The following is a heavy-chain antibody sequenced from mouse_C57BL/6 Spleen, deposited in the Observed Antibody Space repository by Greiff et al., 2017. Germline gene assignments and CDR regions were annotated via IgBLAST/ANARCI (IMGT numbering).Heavy chain of an antibody. J-gene: IGHJ3*01. Sequence: QVQLQQSGPELVKPGASVKISCKASGYAFSSSWMNWVKQRPGKGLEWIGRIYPGDGDTNYNGKFKGKATLTADKSSSTAYMQLSSLTSEDSAVYFCASITTVEEPEFDYWGQGTLVTVSA. CDR1: GYAFSSSW. D-gene: IGHD1-1*01. CDR2: IYPGDGDT. V-gene: IGHV1-82*01. CDR3: ASITTVEEPEFDY.